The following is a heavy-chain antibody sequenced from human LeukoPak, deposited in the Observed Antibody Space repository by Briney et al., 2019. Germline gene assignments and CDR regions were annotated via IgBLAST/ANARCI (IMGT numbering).Heavy chain of an antibody. D-gene: IGHD6-13*01. CDR1: GGSISSGGYY. V-gene: IGHV4-31*03. CDR2: IYYSGST. J-gene: IGHJ5*02. CDR3: ARDPGGAAAGYGPTSWFDP. Sequence: PSETLSLTCTVSGGSISSGGYYWSWIRQHPGKGLEWIGYIYYSGSTYYNPSLKSRVTISVDTSKNQFSLKLSSVTAADTAVYYCARDPGGAAAGYGPTSWFDPWGQGTLVTVSS.